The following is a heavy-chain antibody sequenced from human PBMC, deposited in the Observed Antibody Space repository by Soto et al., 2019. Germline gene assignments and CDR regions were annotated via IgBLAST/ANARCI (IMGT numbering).Heavy chain of an antibody. CDR2: INPSGGST. V-gene: IGHV1-46*03. D-gene: IGHD1-1*01. CDR1: GYTFTSYY. J-gene: IGHJ5*02. Sequence: ASVKVSCKASGYTFTSYYMHWVRQAPGQGLEWMGIINPSGGSTSYAQKFQGRVTMTRDTSTSTVYMELSSLRSEDTAVYYCARVATGTTTSDWFDPWGQGTLVT. CDR3: ARVATGTTTSDWFDP.